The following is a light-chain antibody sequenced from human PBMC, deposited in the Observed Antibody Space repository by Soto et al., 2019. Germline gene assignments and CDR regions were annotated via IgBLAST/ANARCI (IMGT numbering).Light chain of an antibody. J-gene: IGKJ1*01. CDR3: QKYGSSFVT. CDR2: DAS. Sequence: AGSPGTLSLSPGGRAPLSXRVSQRVSSSFLAWYQQNTGQAHRLLIYDASNRATGIPDRFSGSGSGTDFTLTISRMETEDFAVYDCQKYGSSFVTFGQGTKGEIK. V-gene: IGKV3-20*01. CDR1: QRVSSSF.